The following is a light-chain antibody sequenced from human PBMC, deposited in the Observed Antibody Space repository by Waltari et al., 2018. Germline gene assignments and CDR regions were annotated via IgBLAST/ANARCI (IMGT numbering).Light chain of an antibody. CDR1: QSIGTW. V-gene: IGKV1-12*01. J-gene: IGKJ2*01. CDR2: TAS. Sequence: DIQMTQSPPSVSASLRARLTITCRASQSIGTWLAWYQQKPGKAPKLLIYTASTLNSGVPSRFSGSGSGTDFTLTISSLQPEDFATYYCQQANSFPYTFGQGTKLEIK. CDR3: QQANSFPYT.